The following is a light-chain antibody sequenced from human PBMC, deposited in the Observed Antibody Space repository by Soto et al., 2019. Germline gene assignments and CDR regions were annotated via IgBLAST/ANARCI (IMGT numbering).Light chain of an antibody. J-gene: IGKJ5*01. CDR3: QQHNNWPIT. Sequence: EIVMTHSPATLSVSPRERATLSCRASQSVSGNLAWYQQKPGQAPRLLTYDASTRATGIPARFSGSGSGTEFNLTISSLQSEDFALYFCQQHNNWPITFGQGTRLEIK. CDR1: QSVSGN. CDR2: DAS. V-gene: IGKV3-15*01.